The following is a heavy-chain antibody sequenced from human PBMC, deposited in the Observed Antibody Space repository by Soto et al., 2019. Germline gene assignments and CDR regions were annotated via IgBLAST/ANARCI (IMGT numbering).Heavy chain of an antibody. D-gene: IGHD3-10*01. CDR2: LSGSGGST. Sequence: EVQLLESGGGLVQPGGSLRLSCAASGFTFSSYAMSWVRQAPGKGLEWVSALSGSGGSTYYADSVKGRFTISRDNSKNTLYMQMNSLRAEDTAVYYCAKASGWFGEFDSWGEGTLVTVSS. CDR3: AKASGWFGEFDS. J-gene: IGHJ4*02. CDR1: GFTFSSYA. V-gene: IGHV3-23*01.